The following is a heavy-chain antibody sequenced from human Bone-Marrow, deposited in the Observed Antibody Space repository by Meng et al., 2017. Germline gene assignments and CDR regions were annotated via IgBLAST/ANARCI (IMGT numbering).Heavy chain of an antibody. J-gene: IGHJ4*02. Sequence: QVKLQQSAPRLVKPSQTLSLTCAISGDSVCGNRALWHWVRQSPSRGLEWLGHTYYRSQWQSHYGASVKSRISIYADTSRNQFSLILNSVTPEDTAVYYCASWYGESWGQGTLVTVSS. CDR1: GDSVCGNRAL. V-gene: IGHV6-1*01. CDR2: TYYRSQWQS. D-gene: IGHD3-10*01. CDR3: ASWYGES.